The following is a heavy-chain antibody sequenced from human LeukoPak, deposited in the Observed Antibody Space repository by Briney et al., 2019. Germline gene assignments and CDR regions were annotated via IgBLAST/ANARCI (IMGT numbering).Heavy chain of an antibody. CDR1: GFTFSSCA. CDR2: ISGSGGST. J-gene: IGHJ4*02. V-gene: IGHV3-23*01. Sequence: PGGSLRLSCAASGFTFSSCAMSRVRQAPGKGLEWVSAISGSGGSTYYADSVKGRFTISRDNSKNTLYLQMNSLRAEDTAVYYCAKGRPHYYDSSGYYYFDYWGQGTLVTVSS. D-gene: IGHD3-22*01. CDR3: AKGRPHYYDSSGYYYFDY.